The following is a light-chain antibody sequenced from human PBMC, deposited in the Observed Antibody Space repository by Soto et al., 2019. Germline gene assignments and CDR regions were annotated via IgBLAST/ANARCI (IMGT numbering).Light chain of an antibody. CDR2: DDS. CDR1: KIGTKS. V-gene: IGLV3-21*02. J-gene: IGLJ2*01. Sequence: SYELTQPPSVSVAPGQTARITCGGNKIGTKSVHWYQQKPGQARVLVVFDDSDRPSGIPERFSGSNSRNTATLTISRVEAGDEADYYCQVWDSSTDQNVVFGGGTKLTVL. CDR3: QVWDSSTDQNVV.